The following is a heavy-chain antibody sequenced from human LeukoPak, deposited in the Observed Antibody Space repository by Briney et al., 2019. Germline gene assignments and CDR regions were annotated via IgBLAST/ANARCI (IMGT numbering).Heavy chain of an antibody. CDR2: IRYDGSNK. CDR1: GFTFSSYG. CDR3: ARDRSWQQLVHMDV. J-gene: IGHJ6*03. D-gene: IGHD6-13*01. Sequence: GGSLRLSCAASGFTFSSYGMHWVRQAPGKGLEWVAFIRYDGSNKYYADSVKGRFTISRDNSKNTLYLQMNSLRAEDTAVYYCARDRSWQQLVHMDVWGKGTTVTVSS. V-gene: IGHV3-30*02.